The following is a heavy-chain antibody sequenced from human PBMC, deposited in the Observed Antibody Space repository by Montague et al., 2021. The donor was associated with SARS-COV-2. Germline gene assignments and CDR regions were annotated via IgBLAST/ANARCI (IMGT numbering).Heavy chain of an antibody. V-gene: IGHV4-61*02. D-gene: IGHD3-9*01. CDR3: ARDFGGDFDWSGYYYYYGMDV. CDR2: IYTSGST. J-gene: IGHJ6*02. CDR1: GGSISSGSYY. Sequence: TLLTCTVSGGSISSGSYYWSWIRQPAGKGLEWIGRIYTSGSTNYNPSLKSRVTISVDTSKNQFSLKLSSVTAADTAVYYCARDFGGDFDWSGYYYYYGMDVWGQGTTVTVSS.